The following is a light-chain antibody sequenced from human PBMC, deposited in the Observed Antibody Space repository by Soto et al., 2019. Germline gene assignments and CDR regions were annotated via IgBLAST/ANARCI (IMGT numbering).Light chain of an antibody. CDR1: QSVSSK. J-gene: IGKJ5*01. Sequence: EFVLTQSPGTLSLSPGERATLSCRASQSVSSKLAWYQQKPGQAPRLLIYGASTRATGIPARFSGSGSGTEFTLTISSLQSEDFAVYYCQQYNNWPPITFGQGTLLEIK. CDR2: GAS. CDR3: QQYNNWPPIT. V-gene: IGKV3D-15*01.